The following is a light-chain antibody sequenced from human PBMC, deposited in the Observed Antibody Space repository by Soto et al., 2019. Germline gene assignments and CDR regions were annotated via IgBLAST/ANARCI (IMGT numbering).Light chain of an antibody. J-gene: IGKJ1*01. CDR3: QQYNSYSGM. CDR1: QTIGSW. V-gene: IGKV1-5*01. Sequence: IQMTQYHSTLSASVGDRVTVTCRASQTIGSWLAWYQQKPGRAPKLLIFDASSLESGVPSRFSGNGSGTEFTLTISGLQPDDFASYYCQQYNSYSGMFGQGGKVDIK. CDR2: DAS.